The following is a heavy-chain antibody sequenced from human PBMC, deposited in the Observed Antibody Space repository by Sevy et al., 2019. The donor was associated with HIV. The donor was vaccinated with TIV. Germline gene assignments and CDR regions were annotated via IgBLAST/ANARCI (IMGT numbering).Heavy chain of an antibody. Sequence: SETLSLTCTVSGGSVNSGTYYWSWIRQPPGKQLEWIGYIYYSGGTNSNPSLKSRVTISVDTSKNQFSLRLSSVTAADTAVYYCARASSVFHFDYWGQGTLVTVSS. CDR2: IYYSGGT. CDR1: GGSVNSGTYY. V-gene: IGHV4-61*01. CDR3: ARASSVFHFDY. J-gene: IGHJ4*02.